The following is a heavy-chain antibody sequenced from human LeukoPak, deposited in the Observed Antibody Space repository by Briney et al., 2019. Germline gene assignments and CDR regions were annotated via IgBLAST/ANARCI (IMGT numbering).Heavy chain of an antibody. CDR2: INHSGHI. CDR1: GGSTSSSDYF. J-gene: IGHJ3*02. Sequence: PSETLSLTCIVSGGSTSSSDYFWGWIRQTPGKGLEWIVSINHSGHINYNPSLKSRVTISVDTSKNQFSLKLSSVTAADTAVYYCARDRFRVTMIVVAGRDAFDIWGQGTMVTVSS. D-gene: IGHD3-22*01. V-gene: IGHV4-39*07. CDR3: ARDRFRVTMIVVAGRDAFDI.